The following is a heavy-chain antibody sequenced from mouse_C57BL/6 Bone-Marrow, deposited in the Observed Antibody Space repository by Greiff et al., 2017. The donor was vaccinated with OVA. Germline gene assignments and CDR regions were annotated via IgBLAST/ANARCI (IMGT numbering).Heavy chain of an antibody. Sequence: VKLQQSGAELVRPGASVTLSCKASGYTFTDYEMHWVKQTPVHGLEWIGAIDPETGGTAYNQKFKGKAILTADKSSSTAYMELRSLTSEDSAVDYCTRGYYYGSSHDYWGQGTTLTVSS. CDR3: TRGYYYGSSHDY. J-gene: IGHJ2*01. CDR1: GYTFTDYE. CDR2: IDPETGGT. D-gene: IGHD1-1*01. V-gene: IGHV1-15*01.